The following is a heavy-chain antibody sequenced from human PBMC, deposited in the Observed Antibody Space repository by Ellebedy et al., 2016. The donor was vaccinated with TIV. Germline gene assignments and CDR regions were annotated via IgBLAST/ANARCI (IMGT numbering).Heavy chain of an antibody. J-gene: IGHJ6*02. CDR1: GFTFSSYG. CDR2: IWSDGSNK. Sequence: GESLKISCAASGFTFSSYGMHWVRQAPGKGMEWVALIWSDGSNKNYADSVKGRFTISRDNSKNTLYLHMNSLRAEDTAVYYCARAKTAMVRRNHMDVWGHGTTVTVSS. D-gene: IGHD5-18*01. CDR3: ARAKTAMVRRNHMDV. V-gene: IGHV3-33*01.